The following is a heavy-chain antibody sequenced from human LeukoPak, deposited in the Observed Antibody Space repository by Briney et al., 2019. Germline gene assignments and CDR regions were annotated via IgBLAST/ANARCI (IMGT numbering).Heavy chain of an antibody. Sequence: GRSLRLSCAASGFTFDDYAMHWVRQAPGKGLEWVSGISWNSGSIGYADSVKGRFTISRDNAENTVYLQMNSLGAEDTALYFCARVNTGNWYFDLWGRGTLVTVSS. V-gene: IGHV3-9*01. CDR3: ARVNTGNWYFDL. CDR1: GFTFDDYA. CDR2: ISWNSGSI. D-gene: IGHD3-10*01. J-gene: IGHJ2*01.